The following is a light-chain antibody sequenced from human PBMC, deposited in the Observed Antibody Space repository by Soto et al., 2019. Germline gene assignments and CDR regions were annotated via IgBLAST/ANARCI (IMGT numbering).Light chain of an antibody. CDR2: GAS. J-gene: IGKJ4*01. CDR3: QQYGSSPPLT. CDR1: QSVSSNY. V-gene: IGKV3-20*01. Sequence: EIVLTQSPGTLSLSPGERATLSCRASQSVSSNYLGWYQQKPGQAPRLLIYGASNRATGIPDRFSGSGSGTDFTLTITRLETEDFAVYYCQQYGSSPPLTFGGGTKVEFK.